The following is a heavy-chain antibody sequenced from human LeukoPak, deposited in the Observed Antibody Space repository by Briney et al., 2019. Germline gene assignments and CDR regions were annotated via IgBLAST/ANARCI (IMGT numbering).Heavy chain of an antibody. D-gene: IGHD4-23*01. CDR1: GDSIRSSSYY. CDR3: AKDKNMVTRAGYFDY. CDR2: IYHSGST. J-gene: IGHJ4*02. V-gene: IGHV4-39*07. Sequence: SETLSLTCTVSGDSIRSSSYYWGWVRQSPGKGLEWIGSIYHSGSTNYNPSLKSRVTISVDKSKNQFSLKLSSVTAADTAVYYCAKDKNMVTRAGYFDYWGQGTLVTVSS.